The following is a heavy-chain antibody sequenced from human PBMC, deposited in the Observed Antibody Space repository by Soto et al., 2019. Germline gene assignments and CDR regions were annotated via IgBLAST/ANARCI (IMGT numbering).Heavy chain of an antibody. CDR2: ISYDGSNK. CDR1: GFTFNSYG. J-gene: IGHJ5*02. D-gene: IGHD3-3*01. V-gene: IGHV3-30*18. Sequence: GGSMRLSCAASGFTFNSYGMHWVRQDPGKGLEWVAVISYDGSNKYYADSVKGRFTISRDNSKNTLYLQMNSLRAEDTAVYYCAKDDGFLEWLLVDPWGQGTLVTVSS. CDR3: AKDDGFLEWLLVDP.